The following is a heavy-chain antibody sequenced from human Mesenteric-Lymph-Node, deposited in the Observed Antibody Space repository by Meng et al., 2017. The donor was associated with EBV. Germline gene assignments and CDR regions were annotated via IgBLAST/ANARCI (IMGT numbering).Heavy chain of an antibody. CDR2: IIPIFSTA. V-gene: IGHV1-69*01. D-gene: IGHD3-22*01. CDR1: GGTFSSYA. CDR3: ATYYYDSSAYFD. Sequence: QVQLVQSGGGVKKPGSSVKVSCKASGGTFSSYAISWVRQAPGQGLEWMGGIIPIFSTANYAQKLQGRVTITADESTSTAYMELNSLRSEDTAVYYCATYYYDSSAYFDWGQGTLVTVSS. J-gene: IGHJ4*02.